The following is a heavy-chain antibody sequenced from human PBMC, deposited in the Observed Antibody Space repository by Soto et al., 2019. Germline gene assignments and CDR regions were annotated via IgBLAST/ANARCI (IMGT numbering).Heavy chain of an antibody. Sequence: QVQLVQSGAEVQKPGSSVKVSCKASGGTFSSYTISWVRQAPGQGLEWMGRIIPILGIANYAQKFQGRVTITADKSTSTAYMELSSLRSEDTAVYYCARAGVPAAKYYFDYWGQGTLVTVSS. CDR2: IIPILGIA. CDR1: GGTFSSYT. J-gene: IGHJ4*02. V-gene: IGHV1-69*02. D-gene: IGHD2-2*01. CDR3: ARAGVPAAKYYFDY.